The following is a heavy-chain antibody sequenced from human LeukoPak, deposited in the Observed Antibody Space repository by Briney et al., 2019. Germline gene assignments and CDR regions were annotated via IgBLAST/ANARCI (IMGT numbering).Heavy chain of an antibody. CDR2: IIPILGIA. J-gene: IGHJ4*02. D-gene: IGHD5-18*01. Sequence: ASVTVSFKASGGTFSSYAISWVRQAHGQGLEWVGRIIPILGIANYEQKFQGRVTITADKSTSTAYMELSSLRSEDTAVYYCARDGRGYSYGLNDYWGQGTLVTVSS. V-gene: IGHV1-69*04. CDR1: GGTFSSYA. CDR3: ARDGRGYSYGLNDY.